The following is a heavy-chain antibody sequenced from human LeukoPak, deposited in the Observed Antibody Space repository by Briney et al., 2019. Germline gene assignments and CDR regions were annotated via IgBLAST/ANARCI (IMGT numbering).Heavy chain of an antibody. CDR3: AKNLWIQLWLPFDY. J-gene: IGHJ4*02. CDR1: GFTFSNAW. V-gene: IGHV3-15*01. CDR2: IKSKTDGGTT. Sequence: GGSLRLSCAASGFTFSNAWMSWVRQAPGKGLEWVGRIKSKTDGGTTDYAAPVKGRFTISRDDSKNTLYLQMNSLRAEDTAVYYCAKNLWIQLWLPFDYWGQGTLVTVSS. D-gene: IGHD5-18*01.